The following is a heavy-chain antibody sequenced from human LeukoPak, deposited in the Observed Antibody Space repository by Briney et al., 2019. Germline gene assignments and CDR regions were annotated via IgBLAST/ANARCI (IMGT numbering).Heavy chain of an antibody. D-gene: IGHD1-26*01. Sequence: SETLSLTCAVSTDSTTSNWWSWVRQPPGKGLEWIGEVHKSGSTNYYPSLQSRVTISIDKSKNQIALELTPVTAADTAVYYCAREIVGAPTPGAYWGQGILVTVSS. V-gene: IGHV4-4*02. J-gene: IGHJ4*02. CDR3: AREIVGAPTPGAY. CDR2: VHKSGST. CDR1: TDSTTSNW.